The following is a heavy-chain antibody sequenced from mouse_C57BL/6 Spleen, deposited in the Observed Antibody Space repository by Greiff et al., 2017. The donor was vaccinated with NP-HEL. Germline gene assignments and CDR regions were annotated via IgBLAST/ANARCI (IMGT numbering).Heavy chain of an antibody. CDR3: ARVDGYLFAY. J-gene: IGHJ3*01. V-gene: IGHV5-9*01. CDR2: ISGGGGNT. CDR1: GFTFSSYT. D-gene: IGHD2-3*01. Sequence: DVMLVESGGGLVKPGGSLKLSCAASGFTFSSYTMSWVRQTPEKRLEWVATISGGGGNTYYPDSVKGRFTISRDNAKNTLYLQMSSLRSEDTALYYCARVDGYLFAYWGQGTLVTVSA.